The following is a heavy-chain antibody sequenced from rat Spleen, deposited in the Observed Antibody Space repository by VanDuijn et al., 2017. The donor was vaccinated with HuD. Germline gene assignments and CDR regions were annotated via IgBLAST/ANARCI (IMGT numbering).Heavy chain of an antibody. D-gene: IGHD1-9*01. V-gene: IGHV5-31*01. CDR2: ITNTGGST. J-gene: IGHJ2*01. CDR3: ATDQGYYGYTYGFAY. CDR1: GFTFNNYW. Sequence: EVQLVESGGGLVQPGRSLKLSCVASGFTFNNYWMTWIRQAPGKGLEWVASITNTGGSTYYRDSVKGRFTISRDNAKNTQYLQMDGLRSEDTATYYCATDQGYYGYTYGFAYWGQGVMVTVSS.